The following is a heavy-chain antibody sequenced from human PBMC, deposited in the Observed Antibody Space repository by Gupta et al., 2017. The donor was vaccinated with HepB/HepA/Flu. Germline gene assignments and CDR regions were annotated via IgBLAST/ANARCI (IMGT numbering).Heavy chain of an antibody. CDR2: IKQDGSEK. V-gene: IGHV3-7*01. D-gene: IGHD6-19*01. J-gene: IGHJ4*02. CDR3: AIDGWAVAGLDY. Sequence: EVQLVASGGGLVQPGGSLRLSCAASGFTFSSYWMSWVRQAPGKGLEGVANIKQDGSEKDEVDSVKGRLTISRDNAKNSLYLQMNRMRAEDTAVYYCAIDGWAVAGLDYWGQVTLVTVSS. CDR1: GFTFSSYW.